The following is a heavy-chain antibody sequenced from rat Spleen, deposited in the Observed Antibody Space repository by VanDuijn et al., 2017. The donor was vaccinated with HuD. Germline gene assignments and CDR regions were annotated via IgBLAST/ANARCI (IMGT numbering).Heavy chain of an antibody. Sequence: EVQLVESGGGLVQPGRSLKLSCVASGFTFNNCDMAWVRQTPTKGLEWVASISPGGGNTYYRDSVKGRFTVSRDNAKSILYLQMDSLRSEDTATYYCERQETSGYSNWFGYWGQGVMVTVSS. J-gene: IGHJ2*01. D-gene: IGHD4-3*01. CDR2: ISPGGGNT. CDR1: GFTFNNCD. V-gene: IGHV5-25*01. CDR3: ERQETSGYSNWFGY.